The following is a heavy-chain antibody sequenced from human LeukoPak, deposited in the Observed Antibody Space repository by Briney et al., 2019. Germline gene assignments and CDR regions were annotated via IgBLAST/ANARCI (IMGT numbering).Heavy chain of an antibody. Sequence: GGSLRLSCAASGFTFSSYGMHWVRPAPGKGLEWVAVIWYDGSNKYYADSVKGRFTISRDNSKNTLYLQMNSLRAEDTAVYYCARGPVGAMENYFDYWGQGTLVTVSS. V-gene: IGHV3-33*01. CDR3: ARGPVGAMENYFDY. CDR2: IWYDGSNK. J-gene: IGHJ4*02. D-gene: IGHD1-26*01. CDR1: GFTFSSYG.